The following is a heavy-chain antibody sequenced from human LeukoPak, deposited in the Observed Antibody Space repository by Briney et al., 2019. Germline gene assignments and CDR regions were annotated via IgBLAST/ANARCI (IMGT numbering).Heavy chain of an antibody. Sequence: GGSLRLSCAASGFIFSNYAMSWVRQASGKGLEWVSGISGSGGNTYYADSVKGRFTVSRDNSKNTLYLQMNSLRAEDTAVYYCAKDDSATATTRRAFDIWGQGTMVTVSS. D-gene: IGHD4-11*01. V-gene: IGHV3-23*01. CDR1: GFIFSNYA. J-gene: IGHJ3*02. CDR2: ISGSGGNT. CDR3: AKDDSATATTRRAFDI.